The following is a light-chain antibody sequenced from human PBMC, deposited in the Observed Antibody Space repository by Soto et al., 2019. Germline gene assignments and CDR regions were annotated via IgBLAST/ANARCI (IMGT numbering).Light chain of an antibody. CDR1: QSISNH. CDR3: QQSYSSPPT. V-gene: IGKV1-39*01. CDR2: AAS. Sequence: DIQMTQSPSSLSASVEDRVIITCRASQSISNHLNWYQQKPGKAPKLLIFAASSLQSGVPSRFSGSRSGPDFTLTLISLQPEDFATYYCQQSYSSPPTFGQGTKVEIK. J-gene: IGKJ1*01.